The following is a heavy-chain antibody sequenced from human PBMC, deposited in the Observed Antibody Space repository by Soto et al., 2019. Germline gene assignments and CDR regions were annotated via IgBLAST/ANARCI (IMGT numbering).Heavy chain of an antibody. CDR2: INPSGGST. CDR1: GYTFTSYY. Sequence: QVQLVQSGAEGKKPGASVKVSCKASGYTFTSYYMHWVRQAPGQGLEWMGIINPSGGSTSYAQKFQGRVTMTRDTSTSTVYMELSSLRSEDTAVYYCARDEYYYDSSGYPTGYWGQGTLVTVSS. D-gene: IGHD3-22*01. J-gene: IGHJ4*02. CDR3: ARDEYYYDSSGYPTGY. V-gene: IGHV1-46*01.